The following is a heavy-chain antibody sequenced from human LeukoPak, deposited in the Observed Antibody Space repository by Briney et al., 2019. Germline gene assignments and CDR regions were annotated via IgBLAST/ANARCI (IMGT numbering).Heavy chain of an antibody. CDR1: GGSISSSSYC. CDR2: IYYSGST. Sequence: SETLSLTCTVSGGSISSSSYCWGWIRQPPGKGLEWIGSIYYSGSTYYNPSLKSRVTISVDTSKNQFSLKLNSVTAADTAVYYCARLGGSYYADFDSWGQGALVTVSS. CDR3: ARLGGSYYADFDS. J-gene: IGHJ4*02. D-gene: IGHD1-26*01. V-gene: IGHV4-39*01.